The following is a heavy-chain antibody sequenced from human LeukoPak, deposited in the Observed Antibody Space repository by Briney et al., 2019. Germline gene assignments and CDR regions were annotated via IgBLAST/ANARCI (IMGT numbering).Heavy chain of an antibody. CDR2: IYYSGST. Sequence: ASETLSLTCTVSGGSISSSSYYWGWIRQPPGKGLEWIGSIYYSGSTYYNPSLKSRVTISVGTSKNQFSQKLSSVTAADTAVYYCARELTYYYDSSGYHGRDWGQGTLVTVSS. V-gene: IGHV4-39*07. D-gene: IGHD3-22*01. CDR3: ARELTYYYDSSGYHGRD. CDR1: GGSISSSSYY. J-gene: IGHJ4*02.